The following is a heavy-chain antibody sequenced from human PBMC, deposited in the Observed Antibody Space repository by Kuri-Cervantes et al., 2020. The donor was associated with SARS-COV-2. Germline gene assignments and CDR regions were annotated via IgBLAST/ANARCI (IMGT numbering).Heavy chain of an antibody. CDR3: ARDPTVAVHWYFDL. CDR2: TYYRSKWYN. V-gene: IGHV6-1*01. Sequence: SQTLSLTCAISGDSVSSNSAAWNWIRQSPSRGLEWLGRTYYRSKWYNDYAVSVKSRITINPDTSKNQFSLQLNSVTPEHTAVHYCARDPTVAVHWYFDLWGRGTLVTVSS. D-gene: IGHD6-19*01. J-gene: IGHJ2*01. CDR1: GDSVSSNSAA.